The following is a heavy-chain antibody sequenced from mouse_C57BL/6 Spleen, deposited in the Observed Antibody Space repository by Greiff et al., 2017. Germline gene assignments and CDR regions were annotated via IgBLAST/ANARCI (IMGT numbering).Heavy chain of an antibody. D-gene: IGHD1-1*01. CDR1: GFTFSDYG. J-gene: IGHJ2*01. CDR3: ARGRITWDY. Sequence: EVKLMESGGGLVKPGGSLKLSCAASGFTFSDYGMHWVRHAPEKGLEWVAYISSGSSTIYYADTVKGRFTISRDNAKNTLFLQMTSLRSEDTAMYYCARGRITWDYWGQGTTLTVSS. CDR2: ISSGSSTI. V-gene: IGHV5-17*01.